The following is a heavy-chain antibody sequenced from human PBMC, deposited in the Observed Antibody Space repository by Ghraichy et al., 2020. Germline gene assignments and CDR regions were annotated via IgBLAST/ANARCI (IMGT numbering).Heavy chain of an antibody. CDR2: IHYSGTT. CDR3: AGVLDGRRPFDY. J-gene: IGHJ4*02. D-gene: IGHD3-3*01. CDR1: GDSISRYY. Sequence: GSLRLSCSVSGDSISRYYLNWIRQPPGKGLEWIGFIHYSGTTNYNPSLKSRLTMSVDMSQSQFSLTLTSVTAADTAVYYCAGVLDGRRPFDYWGQGALVTVSS. V-gene: IGHV4-59*01.